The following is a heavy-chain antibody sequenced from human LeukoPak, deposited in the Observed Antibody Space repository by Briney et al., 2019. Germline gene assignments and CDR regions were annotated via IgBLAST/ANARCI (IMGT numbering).Heavy chain of an antibody. V-gene: IGHV3-23*01. D-gene: IGHD2-15*01. CDR2: ISGSGGST. CDR1: GFTFSSYA. Sequence: PGGSLRLSCAASGFTFSSYAMSWVRQAPGKGLEWVSAISGSGGSTYYADSVKGRFTISRDNSKNTLYLQMNSPRAEDTAVYYCAVVVAATGGVGWFDPWGQGTLVTVSS. CDR3: AVVVAATGGVGWFDP. J-gene: IGHJ5*02.